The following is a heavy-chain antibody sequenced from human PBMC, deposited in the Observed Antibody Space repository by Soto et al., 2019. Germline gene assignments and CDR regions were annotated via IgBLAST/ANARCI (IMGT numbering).Heavy chain of an antibody. Sequence: GGSLRLSCAASGFTFSSYAMSWVRQAPGKGLEWVSAISGSGGSTYYADSVKGRFTISRDNSKNTLYLQMNSLRAEDTAIYYCAKDPSYYYYMDVWGKGTTVTVSS. V-gene: IGHV3-23*01. J-gene: IGHJ6*03. CDR2: ISGSGGST. CDR1: GFTFSSYA. CDR3: AKDPSYYYYMDV.